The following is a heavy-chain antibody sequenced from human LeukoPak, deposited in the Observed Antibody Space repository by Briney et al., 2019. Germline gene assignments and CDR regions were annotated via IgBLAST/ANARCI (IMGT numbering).Heavy chain of an antibody. CDR2: IIPIFGTA. CDR1: GGTFSSYA. J-gene: IGHJ6*03. Sequence: ASVKVSCKASGGTFSSYAISWVRQAPGQGLEWMGGIIPIFGTANYAQKLQGRVTMTTDTSTSTAYMELRSLRSDDTAVYYCARDKYYYMDVWGKGTTVTVSS. V-gene: IGHV1-69*05. CDR3: ARDKYYYMDV.